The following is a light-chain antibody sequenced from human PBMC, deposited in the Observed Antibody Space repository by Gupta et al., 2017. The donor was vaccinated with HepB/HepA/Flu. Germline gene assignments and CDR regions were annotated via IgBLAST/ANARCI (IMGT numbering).Light chain of an antibody. V-gene: IGKV6-21*01. Sequence: EIVLTQSPDFQSVTPKEKVTITCRASQSIGSSLHWYQQKPEQSPKLPIKYASQSVSGVPSSFSGSTSGTDFTLTIKSLEAEDAATYYSQQRSSLPRTFGQGTKLEIK. CDR2: YAS. J-gene: IGKJ1*01. CDR1: QSIGSS. CDR3: QQRSSLPRT.